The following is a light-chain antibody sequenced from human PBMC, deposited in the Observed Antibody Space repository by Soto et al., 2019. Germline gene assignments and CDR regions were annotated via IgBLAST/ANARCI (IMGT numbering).Light chain of an antibody. Sequence: DIQMTQSPSSLSASVGDRVTITCRASQSISTYLNWYQQKLGKTPKLLNSGATCLQGGVSSRFSGSSSRTDFTLTISSLQPEDFANYYCQQSSFPLTFGGGTKLEIK. J-gene: IGKJ4*01. V-gene: IGKV1-39*01. CDR3: QQSSFPLT. CDR1: QSISTY. CDR2: GAT.